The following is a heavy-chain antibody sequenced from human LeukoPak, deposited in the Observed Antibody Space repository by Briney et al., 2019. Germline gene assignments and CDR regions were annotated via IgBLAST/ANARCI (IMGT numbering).Heavy chain of an antibody. CDR2: INHSGST. CDR3: ARDQDTSFDY. CDR1: GGSFSGYY. V-gene: IGHV4-34*01. J-gene: IGHJ4*02. Sequence: PSETLSLTCAVYGGSFSGYYWSWIRQPPGKGLEWIGEINHSGSTNYNPSLKSRVTISVDTSKNQFSLKLSSVTAADTAVYYCARDQDTSFDYWGQGTLVTVSS.